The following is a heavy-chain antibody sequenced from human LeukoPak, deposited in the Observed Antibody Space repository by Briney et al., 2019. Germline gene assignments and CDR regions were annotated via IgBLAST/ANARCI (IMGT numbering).Heavy chain of an antibody. Sequence: PGGSLTLSCAASGFTVSSNYMSWVRQAPGEGLEGVSVIYSGGSTYYADSVKGGFTHPRDNSKNTLFLQMNSLRAEETAVYYCARARSVAYFDYWGQGTLVTVSS. J-gene: IGHJ4*02. CDR3: ARARSVAYFDY. CDR2: IYSGGST. V-gene: IGHV3-66*02. CDR1: GFTVSSNY.